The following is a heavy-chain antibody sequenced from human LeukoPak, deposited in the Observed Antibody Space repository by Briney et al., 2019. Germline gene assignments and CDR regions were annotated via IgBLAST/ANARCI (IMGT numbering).Heavy chain of an antibody. D-gene: IGHD6-13*01. CDR2: IYYSGST. CDR3: ARRTLGPDSSSWSRTWWFDP. J-gene: IGHJ5*02. CDR1: GGSISSYY. Sequence: SETLSLTCTVSGGSISSYYWSWIRQPPGKGLEWIGYIYYSGSTNYNPSLKSRVTISVDTSKNQFSLKLSSVTAADTAVYYCARRTLGPDSSSWSRTWWFDPWGQGTLVTVSS. V-gene: IGHV4-59*08.